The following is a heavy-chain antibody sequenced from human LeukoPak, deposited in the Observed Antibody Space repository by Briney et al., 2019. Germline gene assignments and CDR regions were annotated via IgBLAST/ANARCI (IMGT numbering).Heavy chain of an antibody. CDR2: RRYDGSNK. D-gene: IGHD2-2*01. CDR1: GFTFSSYG. V-gene: IGHV3-30*02. Sequence: GGSLRLSCSASGFTFSSYGMHWVRQAPGKGLEWVAFRRYDGSNKYYADSVKGRFTISRDNSKNTLYLQMNSLRAEDTAVYYCARPPDIVVVPAAIGGDYWGQGTLVTVSS. CDR3: ARPPDIVVVPAAIGGDY. J-gene: IGHJ4*02.